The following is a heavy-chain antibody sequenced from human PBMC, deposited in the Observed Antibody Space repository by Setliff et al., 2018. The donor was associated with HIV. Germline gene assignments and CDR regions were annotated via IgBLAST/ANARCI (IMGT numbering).Heavy chain of an antibody. J-gene: IGHJ3*02. CDR1: GASISSGGYY. CDR3: ARDLVAAFDI. CDR2: IYSSGST. Sequence: SETLSLTCSVSGASISSGGYYWSWIRQHPGKGLEWIGCIYSSGSTYYNPSLKSRVTISEDPSKNQFSLKLSSVTAADTVVYYCARDLVAAFDIWGQGTMVTVSS. V-gene: IGHV4-31*03.